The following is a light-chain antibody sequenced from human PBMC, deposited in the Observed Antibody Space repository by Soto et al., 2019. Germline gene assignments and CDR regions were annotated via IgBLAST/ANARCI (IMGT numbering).Light chain of an antibody. CDR1: SSDVGGYNY. Sequence: QSALTQPRSVSGSPGQSVTISCTGTSSDVGGYNYVSWYQLHPGKAPKLLIYEVTNRPAEVSNRFSGSKSGITASLTISGLQSEDEADYYCSSYSSGSTVVFGGGTKVTVL. V-gene: IGLV2-14*01. CDR2: EVT. CDR3: SSYSSGSTVV. J-gene: IGLJ2*01.